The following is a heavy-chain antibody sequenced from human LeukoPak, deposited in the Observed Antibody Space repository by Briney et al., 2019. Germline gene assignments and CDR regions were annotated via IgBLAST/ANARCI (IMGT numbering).Heavy chain of an antibody. CDR2: IKSKTEGGTT. Sequence: PGRSLRLSCAASGFTFSNALMSWVRQAPGKGLEWVGRIKSKTEGGTTDYAAPVKGRFTISRDDSKNTLYVQMNSLKIEDTAVYYCTIRLVDYRLNFDYWGQGTLVTVSS. CDR3: TIRLVDYRLNFDY. J-gene: IGHJ4*02. D-gene: IGHD4-11*01. CDR1: GFTFSNAL. V-gene: IGHV3-15*01.